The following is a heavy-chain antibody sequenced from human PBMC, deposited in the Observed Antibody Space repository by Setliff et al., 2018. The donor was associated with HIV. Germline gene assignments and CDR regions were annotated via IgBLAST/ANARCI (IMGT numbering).Heavy chain of an antibody. CDR1: GYTFSNYG. CDR3: ARLGSGWSDSYYYAMDI. D-gene: IGHD6-19*01. Sequence: ASVKVSCKASGYTFSNYGISWVRQAPGQGLEWMGWITPYNGNRNYAQNLQDRVTMTIDTSTSRAYMELRSLRSDDTAMYFCARLGSGWSDSYYYAMDIWGQGTTVTVSS. CDR2: ITPYNGNR. J-gene: IGHJ6*02. V-gene: IGHV1-18*01.